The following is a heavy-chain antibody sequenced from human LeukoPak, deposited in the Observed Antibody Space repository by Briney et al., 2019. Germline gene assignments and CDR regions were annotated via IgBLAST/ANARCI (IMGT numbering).Heavy chain of an antibody. CDR1: GYTFTGYY. D-gene: IGHD3-3*01. CDR2: INPNSGNT. Sequence: GASVKVSCKASGYTFTGYYMHWVRQAPGQGLEWMGWINPNSGNTGYAQKFQGRVTMTRNTSISTAYMELSSLRSEDTAVYYCARTPLPYDRPLIWFDPWGQGTLVTVSS. V-gene: IGHV1-8*02. CDR3: ARTPLPYDRPLIWFDP. J-gene: IGHJ5*02.